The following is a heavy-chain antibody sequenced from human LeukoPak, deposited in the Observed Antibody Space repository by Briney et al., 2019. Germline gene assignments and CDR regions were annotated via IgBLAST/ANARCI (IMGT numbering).Heavy chain of an antibody. CDR3: ASSPLLGYCRGGSCYSPGSPTYGMDV. CDR1: GGSFSGYS. D-gene: IGHD2-15*01. J-gene: IGHJ6*02. Sequence: SETLSLTCAVYGGSFSGYSWSWIRQPPGKGLEWIGEINHSGSTNYNPSLKSRVTISVDTSKNQFSLKLSSVTAADTAVYYCASSPLLGYCRGGSCYSPGSPTYGMDVWGQGTTGTVSS. V-gene: IGHV4-34*01. CDR2: INHSGST.